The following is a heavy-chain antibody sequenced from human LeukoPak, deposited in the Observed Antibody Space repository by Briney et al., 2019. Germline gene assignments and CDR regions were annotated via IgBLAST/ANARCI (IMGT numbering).Heavy chain of an antibody. Sequence: SQTLSLTCTVSGGSISSGGYYWSWIRQPPGKGLEWIGYIYHCGSTYYNPSLKSRVTISVDRSKNQFSLKLSSVTAADTAVYYCARAVYYDYVWGSSSYYFDYWGQGTLVTVSS. CDR2: IYHCGST. V-gene: IGHV4-30-2*01. CDR1: GGSISSGGYY. J-gene: IGHJ4*02. CDR3: ARAVYYDYVWGSSSYYFDY. D-gene: IGHD3-16*01.